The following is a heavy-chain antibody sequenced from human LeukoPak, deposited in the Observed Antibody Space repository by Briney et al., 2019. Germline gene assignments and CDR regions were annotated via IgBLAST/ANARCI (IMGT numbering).Heavy chain of an antibody. CDR1: GGSFSGYY. CDR2: INHSGST. D-gene: IGHD3-10*01. CDR3: ARVGLWFGESDDAFDI. V-gene: IGHV4-34*01. J-gene: IGHJ3*02. Sequence: SETLSLTCAVYGGSFSGYYWSWIRQPPGKGLEWIGEINHSGSTNYNPSLESRVTISVDTSKNQFSLKLSSVTAADTAVYYCARVGLWFGESDDAFDIWGQGTMVTVSS.